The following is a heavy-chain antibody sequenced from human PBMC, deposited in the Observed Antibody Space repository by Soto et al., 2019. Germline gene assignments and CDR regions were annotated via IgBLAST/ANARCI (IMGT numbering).Heavy chain of an antibody. CDR3: ARISARRNDFDV. CDR1: NYLFGAFG. CDR2: ITPYNGNT. V-gene: IGHV1-18*01. Sequence: QVQLVQSGAEVKNPGASVKVSCQASNYLFGAFGISWVRQAPGQGLEWMGSITPYNGNTHYAEKFQDRVTMTADKSTTTADMEVRRLTSDCTAVYFCARISARRNDFDVWGQGTVVTVSS. J-gene: IGHJ3*01.